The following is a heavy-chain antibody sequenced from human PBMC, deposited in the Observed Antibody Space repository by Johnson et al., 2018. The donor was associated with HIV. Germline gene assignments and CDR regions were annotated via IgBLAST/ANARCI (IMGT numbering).Heavy chain of an antibody. V-gene: IGHV3-11*04. CDR1: GFTFSDYY. Sequence: VQLVESGGGVVQSGRSLRLSCAASGFTFSDYYMSWIRQAPGKGLEWVSYISSSGSTIYYADSVKGRFTISRDNAKNSLYLQMNSLRAEDTAVYYCAKDEIEVAAPWLAFDIWGQGTMVTVSS. J-gene: IGHJ3*02. CDR2: ISSSGSTI. D-gene: IGHD2-15*01. CDR3: AKDEIEVAAPWLAFDI.